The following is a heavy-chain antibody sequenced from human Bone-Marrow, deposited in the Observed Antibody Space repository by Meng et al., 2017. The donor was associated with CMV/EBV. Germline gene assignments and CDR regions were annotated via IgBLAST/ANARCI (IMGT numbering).Heavy chain of an antibody. CDR1: GYTFTSYG. V-gene: IGHV1-18*01. CDR3: MRGAGAGGRDWFDP. CDR2: ISAYNGIT. Sequence: ASVMVSCKASGYTFTSYGISWVRQAPGQGLEWMGWISAYNGITNYAQKLQGRVTMTTDTSTSTAYMELRSLRFEDTATYYCMRGAGAGGRDWFDPWGQGSLVTVSS. D-gene: IGHD6-13*01. J-gene: IGHJ5*02.